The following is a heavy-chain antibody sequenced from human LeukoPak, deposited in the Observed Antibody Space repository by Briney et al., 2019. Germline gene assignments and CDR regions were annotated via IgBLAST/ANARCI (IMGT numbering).Heavy chain of an antibody. CDR1: GFTFSSYA. V-gene: IGHV3-23*01. D-gene: IGHD1-1*01. Sequence: GGSLRLSCAASGFTFSSYAMSWVRQAPGKGLEWVSGSSGSGGSTYNADSVKGRFTISRDNSKNMLYLQMYSLRAEDTAIYYCAKGWMKPSLDGFDMWGQGTMVIVSS. CDR3: AKGWMKPSLDGFDM. J-gene: IGHJ3*02. CDR2: SSGSGGST.